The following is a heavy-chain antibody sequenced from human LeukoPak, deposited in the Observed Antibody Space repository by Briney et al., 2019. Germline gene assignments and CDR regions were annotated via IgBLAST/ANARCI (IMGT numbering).Heavy chain of an antibody. D-gene: IGHD4-23*01. CDR3: ARVSGVTPAYYYYYMDV. CDR2: INHSGST. J-gene: IGHJ6*03. V-gene: IGHV4-34*01. Sequence: SETLSLTCAVYGGSFSGYYWSWIRQPPGKGLEWIGEINHSGSTNYNPSLKSRVTISVDTSKNQFSLKLSSVTAADTAVYYCARVSGVTPAYYYYYMDVWGKGTTVTVSS. CDR1: GGSFSGYY.